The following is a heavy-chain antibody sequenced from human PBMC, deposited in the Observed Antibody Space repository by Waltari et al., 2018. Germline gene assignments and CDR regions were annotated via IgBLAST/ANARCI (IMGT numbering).Heavy chain of an antibody. CDR3: GRIAFGDDGGYFQH. CDR1: GGSISTNYH. D-gene: IGHD4-17*01. CDR2: MQYRGGT. V-gene: IGHV4-39*01. Sequence: QLQLQESGPGLVKPSETLSLTCTVSGGSISTNYHWGWIRQPPGKGLEWMGNMQYRGGTFYNPSLKSRVTISLDTSKNQFSLRLSSVGAADTAVYFCGRIAFGDDGGYFQHWGQGTLVTVSS. J-gene: IGHJ1*01.